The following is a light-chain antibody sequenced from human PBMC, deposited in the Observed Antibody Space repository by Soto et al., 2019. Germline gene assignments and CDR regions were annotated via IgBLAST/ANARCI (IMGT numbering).Light chain of an antibody. CDR3: SSYTSSSTLVV. Sequence: QAVVTQPPSVSGSPGQSVTISCTGTSSDVGSYNRVSWYQQPPGTAPKLMIYEVSNRPSGVPDRFSGSKSGNTASLTISGLQAEDEADYYCSSYTSSSTLVVFGGGTKLTVL. V-gene: IGLV2-18*02. J-gene: IGLJ2*01. CDR1: SSDVGSYNR. CDR2: EVS.